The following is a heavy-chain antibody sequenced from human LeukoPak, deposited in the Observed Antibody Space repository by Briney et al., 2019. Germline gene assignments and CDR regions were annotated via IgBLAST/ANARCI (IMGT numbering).Heavy chain of an antibody. CDR3: ASGSSWYDY. CDR2: IYYSGST. V-gene: IGHV4-59*08. J-gene: IGHJ4*02. CDR1: GGSISYYY. Sequence: SETLSLTRTVSGGSISYYYWSWIRLPPGKGPEWIGYIYYSGSTDYNPSLKSRVTISVDTSKNQFSLKLSSVTAADTAVYYCASGSSWYDYWGQGTLVTVSS. D-gene: IGHD6-13*01.